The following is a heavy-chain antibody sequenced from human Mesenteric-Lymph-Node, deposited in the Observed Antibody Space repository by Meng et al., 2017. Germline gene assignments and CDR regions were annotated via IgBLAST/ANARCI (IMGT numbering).Heavy chain of an antibody. CDR1: GGSVSSGGYY. CDR3: ARVSSGWDYFDY. CDR2: IYYSGST. Sequence: QVELQESGPGLVKPSQTLSLTCTVSGGSVSSGGYYWTWIRQHPGKGLEWFGHIYYSGSTFYNPPLKRRVIISIDTSKNQFSLNLRSVTAEDTAVYYCARVSSGWDYFDYWGQGTLVTVSS. D-gene: IGHD6-19*01. V-gene: IGHV4-31*03. J-gene: IGHJ4*02.